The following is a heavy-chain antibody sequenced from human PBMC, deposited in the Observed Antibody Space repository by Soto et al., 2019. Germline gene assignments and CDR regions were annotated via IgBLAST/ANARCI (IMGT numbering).Heavy chain of an antibody. V-gene: IGHV4-59*01. Sequence: PSETLSLTCTVSGGSSSSYYWSWIRQPPGKGLEWIGYIYYSGSTNYNPSLKSRVTISVDTSKNQFSLKLSSVTAADTAVYYCARERRTTGSERRGRNYCYMDVWGKGTTVTVSS. J-gene: IGHJ6*03. CDR1: GGSSSSYY. D-gene: IGHD1-1*01. CDR2: IYYSGST. CDR3: ARERRTTGSERRGRNYCYMDV.